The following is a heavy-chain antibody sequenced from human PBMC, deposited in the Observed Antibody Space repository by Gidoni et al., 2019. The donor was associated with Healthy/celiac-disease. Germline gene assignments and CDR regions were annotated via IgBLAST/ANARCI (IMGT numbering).Heavy chain of an antibody. CDR1: GFTFSDYY. CDR2: ISSSGSTI. J-gene: IGHJ4*02. D-gene: IGHD6-13*01. CDR3: ARDRAAAVYY. Sequence: QVQLVESGGGLVKPGGSLRLSCAASGFTFSDYYISWIRQAPGKGLEWVSYISSSGSTIYYANSLYLQMNSLRAEDTAVYYCARDRAAAVYYWGQGTLVTVSS. V-gene: IGHV3-11*01.